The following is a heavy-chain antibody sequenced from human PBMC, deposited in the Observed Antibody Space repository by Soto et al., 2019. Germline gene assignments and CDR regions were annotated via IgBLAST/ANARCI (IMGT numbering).Heavy chain of an antibody. Sequence: QVQLQESGPGLVKPSQTLSLTCTVSGGSISSGGYYWSWIRQHPGKGLEWIGYIYYSGSTYYNPSLKNRVTISVDTSKNQFSLKLSSVTAADTAVYYCARDYYGSGRASYYYYYGMDVWGQGTTVTVSS. D-gene: IGHD3-10*01. CDR1: GGSISSGGYY. V-gene: IGHV4-31*03. CDR3: ARDYYGSGRASYYYYYGMDV. J-gene: IGHJ6*02. CDR2: IYYSGST.